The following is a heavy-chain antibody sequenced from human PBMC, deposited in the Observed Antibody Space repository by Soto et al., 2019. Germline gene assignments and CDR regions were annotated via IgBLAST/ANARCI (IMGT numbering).Heavy chain of an antibody. D-gene: IGHD2-21*02. CDR1: GDPISSHIYY. V-gene: IGHV4-39*01. CDR3: LGDPNAVIYI. Sequence: PSETLPLTCTVSGDPISSHIYYWGCVRQPPGQGLEWIGSIHNSGSTYYNPSLKSRFTISVDTSKSQFSLKLNSVTAADKAAYYCLGDPNAVIYIGGQGTTVTRLL. J-gene: IGHJ6*02. CDR2: IHNSGST.